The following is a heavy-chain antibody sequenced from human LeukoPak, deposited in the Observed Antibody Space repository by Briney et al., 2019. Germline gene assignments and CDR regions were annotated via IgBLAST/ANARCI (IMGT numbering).Heavy chain of an antibody. CDR1: GFTLSSYW. CDR3: SRVDTAMGWAFDI. CDR2: INSDGRST. V-gene: IGHV3-74*01. D-gene: IGHD5-18*01. Sequence: GGSLRLSCAASGFTLSSYWMHWVRHAPGKGLVWVSRINSDGRSTSYADSVKGRFTISRDKANNTLYLQMNSLRAKDTAVYYCSRVDTAMGWAFDIWGQGTMVTVSS. J-gene: IGHJ3*02.